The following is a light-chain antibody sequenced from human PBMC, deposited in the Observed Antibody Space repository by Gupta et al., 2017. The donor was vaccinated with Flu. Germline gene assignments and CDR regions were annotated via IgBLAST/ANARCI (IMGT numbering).Light chain of an antibody. CDR3: HQYNNSPYT. V-gene: IGKV3-20*01. Sequence: ERATLSCRGRQSVSSSFFYWYQQKPGQAPRLLIYSTASRATGSPYRFSGGGSGTDFTLTSSRLEPEDVAVYYCHQYNNSPYTFGQGTKLEIK. J-gene: IGKJ2*01. CDR2: STA. CDR1: QSVSSSF.